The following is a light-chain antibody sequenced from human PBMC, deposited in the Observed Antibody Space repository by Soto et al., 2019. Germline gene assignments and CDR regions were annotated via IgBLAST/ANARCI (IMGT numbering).Light chain of an antibody. CDR3: VSFTTSKSYV. Sequence: QSVLTQPASVSGSPGQSITISCTGTSSDVGAYIFVSWYQQYPGKASKLMIYDIANRPSGVSNRFSGSKAGNTASLTISGLQAEDEADYYCVSFTTSKSYVFGTGTKVTV. CDR2: DIA. CDR1: SSDVGAYIF. J-gene: IGLJ1*01. V-gene: IGLV2-14*01.